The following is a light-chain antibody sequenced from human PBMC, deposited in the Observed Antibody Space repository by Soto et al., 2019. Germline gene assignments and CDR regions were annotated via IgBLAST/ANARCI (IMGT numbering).Light chain of an antibody. J-gene: IGLJ2*01. CDR2: EGS. V-gene: IGLV2-23*01. Sequence: QSALTQPASVSGSPGQSITISCTGTSSDVGSYNLVSWYQQHPGKPPKLMIHEGSERPSGVSNRFSGSKSGNTASLTISGLQAEDEADYYCAAWDDSLNAVVFGGGTKLTVL. CDR1: SSDVGSYNL. CDR3: AAWDDSLNAVV.